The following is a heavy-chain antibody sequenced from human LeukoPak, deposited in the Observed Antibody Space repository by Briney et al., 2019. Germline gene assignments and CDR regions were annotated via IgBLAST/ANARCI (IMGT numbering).Heavy chain of an antibody. CDR2: IYPGDSDT. Sequence: GESLQISCQGSGSSFTSNWIAWVRQMPGKGLEWMGIIYPGDSDTRYSPSFQGQVTISADKSISTAYLQWSSLKASDTAMYYCARQGYTSSWSDWGQGTLVTVSS. CDR1: GSSFTSNW. V-gene: IGHV5-51*01. J-gene: IGHJ4*02. CDR3: ARQGYTSSWSD. D-gene: IGHD6-13*01.